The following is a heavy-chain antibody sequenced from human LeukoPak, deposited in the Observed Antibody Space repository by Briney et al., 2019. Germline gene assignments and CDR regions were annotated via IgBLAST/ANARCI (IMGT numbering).Heavy chain of an antibody. CDR2: IYTSGST. Sequence: SETLSLTCTVPGGSISSYYWSSIRQPAGKGLEWIGRIYTSGSTNYNPSLKSRVTISIDTSKNQFSLKLSSVTAADTAVYYCASAYYYDTMSFDYWGQGTLVTVSS. J-gene: IGHJ4*02. V-gene: IGHV4-4*07. CDR1: GGSISSYY. CDR3: ASAYYYDTMSFDY. D-gene: IGHD3-22*01.